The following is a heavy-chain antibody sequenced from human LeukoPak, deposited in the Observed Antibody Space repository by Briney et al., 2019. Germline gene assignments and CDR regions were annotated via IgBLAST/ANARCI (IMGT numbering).Heavy chain of an antibody. D-gene: IGHD3-9*01. CDR1: GYTFTSYD. CDR3: ARVAPFDILTGSYYYGMDV. V-gene: IGHV1-8*01. J-gene: IGHJ6*02. CDR2: VNPNSGNT. Sequence: ASVKVSCKASGYTFTSYDINWVRQATGQGLEWMGWVNPNSGNTGYAQKFQGRVTMTRNTSISTAYMELSSLRSEDTAVYYCARVAPFDILTGSYYYGMDVWGQGTTVTVSS.